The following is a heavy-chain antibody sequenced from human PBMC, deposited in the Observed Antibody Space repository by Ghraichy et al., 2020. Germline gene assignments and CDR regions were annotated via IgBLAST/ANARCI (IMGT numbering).Heavy chain of an antibody. Sequence: GGSLRLSCAASGFTFSSYAMSWVRQAPGKGLEWVSAISGSGVSTYYADSVKGRFTISSDNSKNTLYLQMNILRAEDTAVYYCAKDSTTYSSSTLFYFDSWGQGTLVTVSS. CDR2: ISGSGVST. J-gene: IGHJ4*02. CDR3: AKDSTTYSSSTLFYFDS. D-gene: IGHD6-6*01. CDR1: GFTFSSYA. V-gene: IGHV3-23*01.